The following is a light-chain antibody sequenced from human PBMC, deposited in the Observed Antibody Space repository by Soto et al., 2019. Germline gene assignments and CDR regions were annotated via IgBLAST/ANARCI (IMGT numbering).Light chain of an antibody. J-gene: IGKJ5*01. Sequence: DIQMTQSPSSVSASVGYRFTVTCRASQGISSWLAWYQKKPGKAPKLLIYAASSLQSGVPSRFSGSGSGTDFTLTISSLQPEDCEIYFCQQANSFPITFGQGTRLEIK. CDR2: AAS. CDR1: QGISSW. CDR3: QQANSFPIT. V-gene: IGKV1-12*01.